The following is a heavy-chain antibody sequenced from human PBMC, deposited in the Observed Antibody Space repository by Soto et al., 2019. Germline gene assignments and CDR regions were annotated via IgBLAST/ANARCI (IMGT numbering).Heavy chain of an antibody. Sequence: GGSLRLSCAASGFTFSSYSMNWVRQAPGKGLEWVSSISSSSSYIYYADSVKGRFTIPRDNAKNSLYLQMNSLRAEDTAVYYCARAREGYYDFWSGYYYGYYFDYWGQGTLVTVSS. D-gene: IGHD3-3*01. V-gene: IGHV3-21*01. CDR2: ISSSSSYI. J-gene: IGHJ4*02. CDR1: GFTFSSYS. CDR3: ARAREGYYDFWSGYYYGYYFDY.